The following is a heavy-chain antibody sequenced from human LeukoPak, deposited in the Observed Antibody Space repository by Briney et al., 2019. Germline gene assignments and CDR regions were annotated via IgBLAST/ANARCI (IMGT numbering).Heavy chain of an antibody. CDR1: GFTFSSYA. CDR2: ISYDGSNK. D-gene: IGHD6-19*01. V-gene: IGHV3-30*04. J-gene: IGHJ4*02. CDR3: ANLRTAVAGNSFFDY. Sequence: PGGSLRLSCAASGFTFSSYAMHWVRQAPGKGLEWVAVISYDGSNKYYADSVKGRFTISRDNSKNTLYLQMNSLRAEDTAVYYCANLRTAVAGNSFFDYWGQGTLVTVSS.